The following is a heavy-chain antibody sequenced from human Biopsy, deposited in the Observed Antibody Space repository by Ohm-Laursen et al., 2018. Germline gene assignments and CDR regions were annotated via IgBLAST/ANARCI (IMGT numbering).Heavy chain of an antibody. CDR2: IIAVSGLV. V-gene: IGHV1-69*10. D-gene: IGHD3-3*01. CDR3: ATPFQYYDSWGGYPPFDH. Sequence: SVKVSCKASGGSFSNYAISWVRQAPGEGLEWMGGIIAVSGLVNYAPKFQGRVSITADKSTTTAYMELSNLKSEDTAVYYCATPFQYYDSWGGYPPFDHWGQGTLVTVSS. CDR1: GGSFSNYA. J-gene: IGHJ4*02.